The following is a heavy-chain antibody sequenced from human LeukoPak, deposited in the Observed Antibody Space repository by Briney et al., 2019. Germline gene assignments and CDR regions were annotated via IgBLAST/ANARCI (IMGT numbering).Heavy chain of an antibody. CDR1: GFTFDDYA. CDR3: ARDPSYSSSSPYFDY. CDR2: ISWNSGNI. V-gene: IGHV3-9*01. D-gene: IGHD6-6*01. Sequence: PGGSLRLSCAASGFTFDDYAMHWVRQVPGKGLEWVSGISWNSGNIGYADSVKGRFTISRDNAKKSLFLQMNSLRAEDTALYYCARDPSYSSSSPYFDYWGQGVLVTVSS. J-gene: IGHJ4*02.